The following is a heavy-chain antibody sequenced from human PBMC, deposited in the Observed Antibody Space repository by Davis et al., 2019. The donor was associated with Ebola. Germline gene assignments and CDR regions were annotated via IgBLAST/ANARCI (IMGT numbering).Heavy chain of an antibody. CDR1: GYTFTGYY. V-gene: IGHV1-2*02. D-gene: IGHD2-8*02. Sequence: ASVKVSCKDSGYTFTGYYIHWVRQAPGQGLEWMGWINPNSGGTDYAQKFQGRVTMTRDPSINTAYMELSRLRSDDTAVYYCARARGGTEYDAFDIWGQGTMVTVSS. CDR2: INPNSGGT. CDR3: ARARGGTEYDAFDI. J-gene: IGHJ3*02.